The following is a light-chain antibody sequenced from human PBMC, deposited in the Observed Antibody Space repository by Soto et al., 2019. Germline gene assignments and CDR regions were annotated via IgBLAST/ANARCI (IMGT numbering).Light chain of an antibody. CDR2: GAS. CDR3: QQHFNGPIT. V-gene: IGKV3D-20*02. Sequence: EIVLTQSPGTLSLSPGERATLSCRASQSVSSSYLAWYQQKPGQAPRLLIYGASNRATGIPARFSRSGSGTDFTLTISSLDPEDFAVYYCQQHFNGPITFGQGTRLEIK. CDR1: QSVSSSY. J-gene: IGKJ5*01.